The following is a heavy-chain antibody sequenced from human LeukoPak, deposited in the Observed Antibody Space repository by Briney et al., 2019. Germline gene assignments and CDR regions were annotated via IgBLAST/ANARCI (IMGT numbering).Heavy chain of an antibody. CDR2: IWYDGSNK. CDR3: AKDNDSSGYYDWFDY. V-gene: IGHV3-33*06. Sequence: GGSLRLSCAASGFTFSSYGMHWVRQAPGKGLEWVAVIWYDGSNKYYADSVKGRFTISRDNSKNTLYLQMNSLRAEDTAVYYCAKDNDSSGYYDWFDYWGQGTLVTVSS. J-gene: IGHJ4*02. D-gene: IGHD3-22*01. CDR1: GFTFSSYG.